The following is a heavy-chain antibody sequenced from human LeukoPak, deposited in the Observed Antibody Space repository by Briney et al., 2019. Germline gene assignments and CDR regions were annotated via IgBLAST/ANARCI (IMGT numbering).Heavy chain of an antibody. CDR1: GGSISSSSYY. Sequence: SETLSLTCTVSGGSISSSSYYWGWIRQPPGKGLEWIGSIYYSGSTYYNPSLKSRVTISVDTSKNQFSLKLSSVTAADTSVYYCARRQAAALDYWGQGTLVTVSS. D-gene: IGHD6-13*01. CDR2: IYYSGST. J-gene: IGHJ4*02. CDR3: ARRQAAALDY. V-gene: IGHV4-39*01.